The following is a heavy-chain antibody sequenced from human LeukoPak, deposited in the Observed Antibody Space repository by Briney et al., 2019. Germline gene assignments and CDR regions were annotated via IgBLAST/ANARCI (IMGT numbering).Heavy chain of an antibody. Sequence: GGSLRLSCAASGFTFSSYAMSWVRQAPGNGLEWVSAISGSGGSTYYADSVKGRFTISRDNSKNTLYLQMNSLRAEDTAVYYCARDRYGGNSVWFDPWGQGTLVTVSS. CDR2: ISGSGGST. J-gene: IGHJ5*02. D-gene: IGHD4-23*01. CDR1: GFTFSSYA. CDR3: ARDRYGGNSVWFDP. V-gene: IGHV3-23*01.